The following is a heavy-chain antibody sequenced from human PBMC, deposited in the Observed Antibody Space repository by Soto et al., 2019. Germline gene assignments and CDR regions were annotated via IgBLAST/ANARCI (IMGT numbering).Heavy chain of an antibody. J-gene: IGHJ5*02. CDR2: IIPIFGTA. CDR3: AAGSGLPTVYNWFDP. V-gene: IGHV1-69*12. Sequence: QVQLVQSGAEVKKPGSSVKVSCKASGGTFSSYAISWVRQAPGQGLEWMGGIIPIFGTANYAQKFNGRVTVTADESTSTADMELGSVRSEDTAVYYCAAGSGLPTVYNWFDPWGQGSLVTVSS. D-gene: IGHD2-15*01. CDR1: GGTFSSYA.